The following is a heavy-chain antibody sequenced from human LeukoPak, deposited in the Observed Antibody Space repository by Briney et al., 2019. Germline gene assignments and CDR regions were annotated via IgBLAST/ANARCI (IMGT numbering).Heavy chain of an antibody. CDR2: INHSGST. CDR1: GGSFSGYY. D-gene: IGHD2-2*01. Sequence: SETLSLTCAVYGGSFSGYYWSWIRQPPGKGLGWIGEINHSGSTNYNPSLKSRVTISVDTSKNQFSLKLSSVTAADTAVYYCARALGYCSSTSCGDYYMDVWGKGTTVTASS. CDR3: ARALGYCSSTSCGDYYMDV. J-gene: IGHJ6*03. V-gene: IGHV4-34*01.